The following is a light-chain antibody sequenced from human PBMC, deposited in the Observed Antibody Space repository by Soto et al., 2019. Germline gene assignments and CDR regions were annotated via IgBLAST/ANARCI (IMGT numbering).Light chain of an antibody. J-gene: IGKJ5*01. CDR3: QRGDT. CDR2: DAS. CDR1: QSVSSN. Sequence: EIVLTQSPATLSLPPGERATLSCRASQSVSSNLAWYQQKPGQPPRLLIYDASNRATGIPARFSGSGSGTEFTLTISSLEPEDFAVYYCQRGDTFGQGTRLEIK. V-gene: IGKV3-11*01.